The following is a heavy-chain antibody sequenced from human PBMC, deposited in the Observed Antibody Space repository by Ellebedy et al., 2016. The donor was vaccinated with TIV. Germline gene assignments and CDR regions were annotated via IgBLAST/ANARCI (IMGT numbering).Heavy chain of an antibody. D-gene: IGHD4-17*01. CDR1: GGSVNNYY. V-gene: IGHV4-59*02. J-gene: IGHJ2*01. CDR3: ARGYGDYTSPGDWFFDV. CDR2: VYFSGRT. Sequence: MPSETLSLTCTVSGGSVNNYYWAWIRQPPGKRLEWMGYVYFSGRTKYNPSLKSRVTMSLDATKNQVSLTLTSLTAADTAVYSCARGYGDYTSPGDWFFDVWGRGTLVSVSS.